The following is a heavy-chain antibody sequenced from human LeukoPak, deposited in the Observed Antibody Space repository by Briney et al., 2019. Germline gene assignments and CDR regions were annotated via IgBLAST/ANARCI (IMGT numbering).Heavy chain of an antibody. Sequence: GRSLRLSCAASGFTFSSYGIHWVRQAPGKGLEWVSVIWYDGRRKYYADSVKGRFTISRANSKNTVYLQMDSLRAEDTAVYYCARDVDSGGHYSKFDSWGQGTLVTVSS. D-gene: IGHD3-22*01. V-gene: IGHV3-33*01. CDR3: ARDVDSGGHYSKFDS. J-gene: IGHJ4*02. CDR2: IWYDGRRK. CDR1: GFTFSSYG.